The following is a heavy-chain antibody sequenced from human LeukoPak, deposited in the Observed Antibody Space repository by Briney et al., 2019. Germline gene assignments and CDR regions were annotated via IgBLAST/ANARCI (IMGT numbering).Heavy chain of an antibody. CDR1: GGSFSGYY. D-gene: IGHD2-15*01. J-gene: IGHJ5*02. Sequence: PSETLSLTCAVYGGSFSGYYWSWIRQPPGRGLEWIGEIDHSGSTNYNPSLKSRVTISVDTSKNQFSLKLTSMTAADTAVYYCARNLVVAAIPQGFDPWGQGTLVTVSS. V-gene: IGHV4-34*01. CDR3: ARNLVVAAIPQGFDP. CDR2: IDHSGST.